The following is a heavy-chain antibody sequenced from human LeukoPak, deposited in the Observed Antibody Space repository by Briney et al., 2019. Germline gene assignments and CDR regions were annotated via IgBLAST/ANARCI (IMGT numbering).Heavy chain of an antibody. V-gene: IGHV3-7*05. CDR3: ARKHNGGY. CDR1: GFTFSSYW. J-gene: IGHJ4*02. D-gene: IGHD2-8*01. Sequence: GGSLRLSCAASGFTFSSYWMSWVRQAPGKGLEWVANIREDGSEKNCLDSVKGRFTISRDNAQNSLYLQMDSLRVEDTAVYYCARKHNGGYWGQGTLVTVSA. CDR2: IREDGSEK.